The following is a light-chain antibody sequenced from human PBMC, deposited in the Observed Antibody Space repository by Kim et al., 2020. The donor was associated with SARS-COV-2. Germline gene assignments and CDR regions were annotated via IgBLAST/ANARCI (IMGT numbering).Light chain of an antibody. CDR3: QQYGNSPWT. CDR1: QSVNSDY. J-gene: IGKJ1*01. V-gene: IGKV3-20*01. Sequence: EIVLTQSPGTLSLSPGERATLSCRASQSVNSDYLAWYQRKPGQAPRLLIYGASRRATGIPDTFSGSGSGTDFTLTISRLEPEDFAVYFCQQYGNSPWTFGQGTKVDIK. CDR2: GAS.